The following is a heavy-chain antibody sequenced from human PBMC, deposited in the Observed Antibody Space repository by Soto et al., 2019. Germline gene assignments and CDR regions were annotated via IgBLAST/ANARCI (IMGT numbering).Heavy chain of an antibody. CDR2: ISYDGSNK. CDR1: GFTVSSYG. D-gene: IGHD4-17*01. CDR3: AKDIYGEHYRADP. J-gene: IGHJ5*02. V-gene: IGHV3-30*18. Sequence: QVQLVESGGGVVEPGRSLRLPCAASGFTVSSYGVHWVRQAPGRGGEWVAVISYDGSNKYYAGSVKGRFTISRDNSKNTLYLQMNSLRAEDTAVYYCAKDIYGEHYRADPWGQGTLVTVSS.